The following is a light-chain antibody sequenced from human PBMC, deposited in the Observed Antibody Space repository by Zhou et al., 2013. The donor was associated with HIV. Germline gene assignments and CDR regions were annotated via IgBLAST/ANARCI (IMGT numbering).Light chain of an antibody. J-gene: IGKJ1*01. CDR2: AAS. V-gene: IGKV1-33*01. Sequence: IQMTQSPSSLSASVRDRVTITCQASQDISNYLNWYQQKPGKAPKLLIYAASNLETGVPSRFSGSGSGTDFTLTISSLQPGDFATYYCHQFDSFPWTFGQGTKVEIK. CDR3: HQFDSFPWT. CDR1: QDISNY.